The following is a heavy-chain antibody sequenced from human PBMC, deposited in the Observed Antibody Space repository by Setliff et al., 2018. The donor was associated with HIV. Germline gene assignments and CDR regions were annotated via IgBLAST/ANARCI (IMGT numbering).Heavy chain of an antibody. CDR3: ALPYCSGGNCWSSASLPPAGWFDP. V-gene: IGHV1-69*05. Sequence: SVKVSCKASGGTFSSYVISWVRQAPGQGPEWMGGIIPMYGVTDYAQKFQGRVTITTDESTSTAYMELSSLRSEDTAVYYCALPYCSGGNCWSSASLPPAGWFDPWGQGTLVTVSS. CDR1: GGTFSSYV. D-gene: IGHD2-15*01. J-gene: IGHJ5*02. CDR2: IIPMYGVT.